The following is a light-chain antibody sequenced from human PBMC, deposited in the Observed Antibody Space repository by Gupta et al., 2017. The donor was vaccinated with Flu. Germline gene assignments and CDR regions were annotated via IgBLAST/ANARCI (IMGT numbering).Light chain of an antibody. CDR3: HQYYTTPYT. J-gene: IGKJ2*01. V-gene: IGKV4-1*01. CDR1: QSVFYSSNNKDY. Sequence: DIVMTQSPDSLAVSLGERATVNCKSSQSVFYSSNNKDYLAWYQQKPGQPPKLLIYWASTRESGVPDRFSGSGSGTDFTLTISSLQAEDVAVYYCHQYYTTPYTFGQGSRLEIK. CDR2: WAS.